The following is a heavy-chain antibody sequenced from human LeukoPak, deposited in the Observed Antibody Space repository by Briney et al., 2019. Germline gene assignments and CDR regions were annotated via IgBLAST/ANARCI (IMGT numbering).Heavy chain of an antibody. D-gene: IGHD3-10*01. CDR3: ATDPSVITMVRGVNYGMDV. J-gene: IGHJ6*02. Sequence: GASVKVSCKASGYTFTGYYMHWVRQAPGQGLEWMGWINPNSGGTNYAQKFQGRVTMTRDTSISTAYMELSRLRSDDTAVYYCATDPSVITMVRGVNYGMDVWGQGTTVTVPS. CDR2: INPNSGGT. V-gene: IGHV1-2*02. CDR1: GYTFTGYY.